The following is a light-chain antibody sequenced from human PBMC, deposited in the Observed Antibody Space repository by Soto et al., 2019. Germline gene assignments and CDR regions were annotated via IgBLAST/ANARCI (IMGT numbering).Light chain of an antibody. CDR3: SSYTSSSTLV. CDR1: SSDIGVSNY. CDR2: EGT. J-gene: IGLJ3*02. Sequence: QSALTQPASVSGPLGQSITISCTGSSSDIGVSNYVSWYQQHPGKAPKLMIYEGTIRPSGVSNRFSGSKTGNTASLTISGLQAEDEAEYHCSSYTSSSTLVFGGGTKLTVL. V-gene: IGLV2-14*01.